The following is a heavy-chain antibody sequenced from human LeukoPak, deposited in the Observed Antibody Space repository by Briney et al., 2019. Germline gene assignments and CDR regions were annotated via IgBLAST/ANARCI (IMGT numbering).Heavy chain of an antibody. V-gene: IGHV1-46*01. CDR3: ARDRGIVGATNLDY. CDR2: INPSGGST. D-gene: IGHD1-26*01. CDR1: GYTFTSYY. J-gene: IGHJ4*02. Sequence: GASVKVSCKASGYTFTSYYMHWVRQAPGQGLEWMGIINPSGGSTNYAQKLQGRVTMTTDTSTSTAYMELRSLRSDDTAVYYCARDRGIVGATNLDYWGQGTLVTVSS.